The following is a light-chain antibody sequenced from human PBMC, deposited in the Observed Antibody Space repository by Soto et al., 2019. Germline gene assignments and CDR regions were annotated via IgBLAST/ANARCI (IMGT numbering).Light chain of an antibody. V-gene: IGKV3-15*01. Sequence: MASQSVSSNLAWHQQKPGQAPRILMYDASTRATGISARFSCCGSGTDFALAIRSLEPDYFAVSYCQQYGSAPRTFGQGTKVDI. J-gene: IGKJ1*01. CDR3: QQYGSAPRT. CDR1: QSVSSN. CDR2: DAS.